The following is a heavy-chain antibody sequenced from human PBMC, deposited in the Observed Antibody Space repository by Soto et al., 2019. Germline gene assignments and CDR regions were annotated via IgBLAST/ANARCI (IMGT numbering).Heavy chain of an antibody. D-gene: IGHD2-15*01. V-gene: IGHV1-58*01. CDR1: GFTFTSSA. Sequence: ASVKVSCKASGFTFTSSAVQWVRQARGQRLEWIGWIVVGSGNTNYAQKFQERVTITRDMSTSTAYMELSSLRSEDTAVYYCAADVRGGVGSDAFDIWGQGTMVTVSS. CDR2: IVVGSGNT. CDR3: AADVRGGVGSDAFDI. J-gene: IGHJ3*02.